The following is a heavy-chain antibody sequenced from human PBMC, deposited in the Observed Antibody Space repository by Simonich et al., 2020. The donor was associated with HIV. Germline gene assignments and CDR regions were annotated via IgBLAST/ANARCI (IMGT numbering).Heavy chain of an antibody. J-gene: IGHJ4*02. CDR1: GGSISRYY. Sequence: QVQLQQWGAGLLKPSETLSLTCTVSGGSISRYYWSWIRLPPGKGLEWIGYIFDNGITNYNPYLKSRVTISVDTSKNQFSLKMTAVTAADTAVYYCARAPDYGANVYFDYWGQGTLVTVSS. V-gene: IGHV4-59*01. CDR2: IFDNGIT. D-gene: IGHD4-17*01. CDR3: ARAPDYGANVYFDY.